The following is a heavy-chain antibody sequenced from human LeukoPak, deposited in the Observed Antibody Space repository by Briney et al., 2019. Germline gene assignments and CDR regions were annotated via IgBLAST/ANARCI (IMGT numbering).Heavy chain of an antibody. V-gene: IGHV3-23*01. Sequence: GGSLRLSCAASGFTFSSYAMSWVRQAPGKGLEWVSAISGSGGSTYYADSVKGRFTISRDNAKNSLYLQMNSLRAEDTAVYYCARPQLRFFDHDSFNIGGKGTMVPVFS. CDR1: GFTFSSYA. J-gene: IGHJ3*02. CDR3: ARPQLRFFDHDSFNI. CDR2: ISGSGGST. D-gene: IGHD3-9*01.